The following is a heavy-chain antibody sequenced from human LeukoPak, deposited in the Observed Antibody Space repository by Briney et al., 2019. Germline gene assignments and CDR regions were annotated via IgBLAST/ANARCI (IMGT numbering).Heavy chain of an antibody. J-gene: IGHJ6*02. CDR1: GFAFSSYG. CDR3: ARGGGLDV. V-gene: IGHV3-7*03. CDR2: INHNGNVN. D-gene: IGHD3-16*01. Sequence: GRSLRLSSAASGFAFSSYGMNWDRQAPGKGLEWVASINHNGNVNYYVDSVKGRFTISRDNAKNSLYLQMSNLRAEDTAVYFCARGGGLDVWGQGATVTVSS.